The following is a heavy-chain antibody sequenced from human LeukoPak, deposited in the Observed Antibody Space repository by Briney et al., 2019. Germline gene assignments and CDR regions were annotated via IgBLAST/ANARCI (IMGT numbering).Heavy chain of an antibody. CDR1: GYTFTRYD. J-gene: IGHJ4*02. V-gene: IGHV1-8*03. D-gene: IGHD1-14*01. CDR2: MNPNSDNR. Sequence: ASVKVSCKASGYTFTRYDIHWVRQATGQGLECMGWMNPNSDNRGSAQKFQGRVTFTTDTSISTAYMELSSLRFEDTAVYYCARGRSGNHLLAEFDNWGQGTRVTVSS. CDR3: ARGRSGNHLLAEFDN.